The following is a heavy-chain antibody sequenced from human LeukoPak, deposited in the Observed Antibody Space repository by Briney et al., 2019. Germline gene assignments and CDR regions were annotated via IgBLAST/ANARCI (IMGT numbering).Heavy chain of an antibody. CDR3: ARGEGASYYYGSGSLDY. Sequence: GASVKVSCKASGYTFINYYVHWVRQATGQGLEWMGWMNPNSGNTGYAQKFQGRVTMTRNTSISTAYMELSSLRSEDTAVYYCARGEGASYYYGSGSLDYWGQGTLVTVSS. D-gene: IGHD3-10*01. CDR2: MNPNSGNT. CDR1: GYTFINYY. J-gene: IGHJ4*02. V-gene: IGHV1-8*02.